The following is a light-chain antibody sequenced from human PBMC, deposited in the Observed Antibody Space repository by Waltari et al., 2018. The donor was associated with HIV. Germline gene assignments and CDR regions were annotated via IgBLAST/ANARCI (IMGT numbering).Light chain of an antibody. CDR2: RNN. CDR1: SPTTGRNY. V-gene: IGLV1-47*01. CDR3: AAWDDRRGV. Sequence: QPVLTHPPPPFGTPGRRATTPFSGTSPTTGRNYEYWSKHPPGPPPKPPTHRNNQRPSGVPDRFSGAKSGTSASLAIRGVRSDDEADDYCAAWDDRRGVFGTGTKVTVL. J-gene: IGLJ1*01.